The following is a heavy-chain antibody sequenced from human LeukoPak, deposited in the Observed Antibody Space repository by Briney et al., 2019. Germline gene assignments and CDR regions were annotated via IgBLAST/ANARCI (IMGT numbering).Heavy chain of an antibody. CDR2: VSGYKGNT. D-gene: IGHD6-19*01. J-gene: IGHJ3*02. V-gene: IGHV1-18*01. CDR1: GYTFNTYG. CDR3: ARDGQWLAPMWGNDAFDI. Sequence: ASVKVSCKTSGYTFNTYGISWVRQAPGEGLEWMGWVSGYKGNTHYGPKFQGRVNMTTDASTTTAYLELRGLQSDDTAIYYCARDGQWLAPMWGNDAFDIWGQGTMVTVSS.